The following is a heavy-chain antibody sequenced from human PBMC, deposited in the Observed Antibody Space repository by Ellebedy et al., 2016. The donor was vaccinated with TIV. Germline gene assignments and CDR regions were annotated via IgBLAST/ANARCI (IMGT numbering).Heavy chain of an antibody. J-gene: IGHJ4*02. CDR2: INQDVSEK. CDR3: TRRGSMFDH. CDR1: GFTFSNYW. Sequence: GESLKISXAASGFTFSNYWMSWVRQAPGQGLEWVANINQDVSEKYYVDSVKGRFTISRDNARDSLYLQMNSLRAEDTAVYYCTRRGSMFDHWGQGTLVSVSS. V-gene: IGHV3-7*03.